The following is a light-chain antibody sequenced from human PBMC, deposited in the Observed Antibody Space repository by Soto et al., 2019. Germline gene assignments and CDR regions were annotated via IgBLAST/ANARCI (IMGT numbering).Light chain of an antibody. Sequence: EIVLTQSPGTPSLSPGERATLSCRASQSVSSSYLAWYQQKPGQAPRLFIYGASSRATGIPDSFSGSGSGTDFTLTISRLEPEDFAVYYCQLYGNSRRTFGQGTKVEIK. V-gene: IGKV3-20*01. CDR3: QLYGNSRRT. CDR2: GAS. J-gene: IGKJ1*01. CDR1: QSVSSSY.